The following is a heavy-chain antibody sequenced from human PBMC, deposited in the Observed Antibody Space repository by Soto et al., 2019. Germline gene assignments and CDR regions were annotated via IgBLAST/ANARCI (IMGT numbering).Heavy chain of an antibody. Sequence: SETLSLTCTFSGVSVSSGGYFWSWIRQPPGKGLEWIGYISYSGSTKYNPSLESRVTISVDTSNKNFSLKLASVTAADTAVYYCARAPYSSGWPDSWGQGTLVTVSS. J-gene: IGHJ4*02. CDR2: ISYSGST. CDR3: ARAPYSSGWPDS. D-gene: IGHD6-19*01. V-gene: IGHV4-61*03. CDR1: GVSVSSGGYF.